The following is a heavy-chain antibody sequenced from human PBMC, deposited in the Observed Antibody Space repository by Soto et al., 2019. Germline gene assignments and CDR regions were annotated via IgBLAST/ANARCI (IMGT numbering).Heavy chain of an antibody. V-gene: IGHV3-33*01. CDR1: GFTFSSYG. Sequence: QVQLVESGGGVVQPGRSLRLSCAASGFTFSSYGMQWVRQAPGKGLEWVAVIWHDGSNQYYADSVQGRFTISRDNSNNTLYLQLNSLRAEDTAVYYCARERGQIDYWGQGTLVTVSS. J-gene: IGHJ4*02. CDR2: IWHDGSNQ. CDR3: ARERGQIDY.